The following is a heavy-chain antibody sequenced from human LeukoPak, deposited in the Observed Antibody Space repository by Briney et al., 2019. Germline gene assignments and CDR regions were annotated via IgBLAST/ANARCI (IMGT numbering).Heavy chain of an antibody. CDR3: ARDHGYYYGSGSYYPQPFDY. V-gene: IGHV4-38-2*02. CDR2: IYHSGST. CDR1: GYSISSGYY. Sequence: SETLSLTRAVSGYSISSGYYWGWIRQPPGKGLEWIGSIYHSGSTYHNPSLKSRVAISVDTSKNQFSLKLSSVTAADTTVYYCARDHGYYYGSGSYYPQPFDYWGQGTLVTVSS. J-gene: IGHJ4*02. D-gene: IGHD3-10*01.